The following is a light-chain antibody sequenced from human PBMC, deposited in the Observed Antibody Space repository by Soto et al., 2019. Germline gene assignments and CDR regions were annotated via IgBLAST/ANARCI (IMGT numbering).Light chain of an antibody. CDR1: SSDVGSYNL. CDR3: CSYAGSSIFYV. Sequence: ALTQPASVSGSPGQSITISCTGTSSDVGSYNLVSWYQQHPGKAPKLMIYEVSKRPSGVSNRFSGSKSGNTASLTISGLQAEDEADYYCCSYAGSSIFYVFGTGTKVTVL. CDR2: EVS. J-gene: IGLJ1*01. V-gene: IGLV2-23*02.